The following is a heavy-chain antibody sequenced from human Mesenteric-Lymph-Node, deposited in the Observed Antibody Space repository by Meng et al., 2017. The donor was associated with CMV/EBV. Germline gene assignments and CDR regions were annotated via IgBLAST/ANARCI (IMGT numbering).Heavy chain of an antibody. D-gene: IGHD2-2*01. V-gene: IGHV3-7*01. J-gene: IGHJ4*02. Sequence: GESLKISCAASGFTFSSYWMSWVRQAPGKGLEWVANIKQDGSEKNYVDSVKGRFTISRDDAENSLFLQMNSLRAEDTAVYYCARVPLTPTAIEGAFDYWGQGTLVTVSS. CDR3: ARVPLTPTAIEGAFDY. CDR2: IKQDGSEK. CDR1: GFTFSSYW.